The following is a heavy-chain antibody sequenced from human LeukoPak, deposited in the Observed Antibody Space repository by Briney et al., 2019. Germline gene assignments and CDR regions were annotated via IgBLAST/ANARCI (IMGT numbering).Heavy chain of an antibody. CDR2: IKSDGTT. J-gene: IGHJ4*02. CDR3: ARLRRGY. CDR1: GFTFSSYS. Sequence: GGSLRLSCAASGFTFSSYSMNWVRQAPGKGLEWVSLIKSDGTTEYADSVKGRFTISRDNSKNTLFLQMNSLRVEDTAVYYCARLRRGYWGRGTPVTVSS. V-gene: IGHV3-53*01.